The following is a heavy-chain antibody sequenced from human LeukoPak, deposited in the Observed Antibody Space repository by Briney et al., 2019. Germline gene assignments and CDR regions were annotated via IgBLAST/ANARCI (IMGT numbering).Heavy chain of an antibody. V-gene: IGHV4-4*07. CDR1: GGSISSYF. CDR2: IYTSGST. CDR3: ARDGRGYLRFDY. D-gene: IGHD1-26*01. Sequence: PSETLSLTCTLSGGSISSYFWSWLRQPAGKGLEWIGRIYTSGSTTYNPSLKSRVTISVDTSKNQVSLKLRSLTAADTAVYYCARDGRGYLRFDYWGQGTLVTVSS. J-gene: IGHJ4*02.